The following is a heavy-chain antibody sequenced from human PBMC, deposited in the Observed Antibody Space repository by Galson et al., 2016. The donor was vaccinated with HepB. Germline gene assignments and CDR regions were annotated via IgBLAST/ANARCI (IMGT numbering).Heavy chain of an antibody. Sequence: SVKVSCKASGGTFSTFNSYAISWVRLAPGQGLEWMGGIVPAFGTTNYAQKFQGGVTFTADGSTSTVYMELSSLRSEDTAVYYCARDNEFGFGESDYYYYGMDVWGQGTTVTVSS. CDR1: GGTFSTFNSYA. CDR3: ARDNEFGFGESDYYYYGMDV. D-gene: IGHD3-10*01. CDR2: IVPAFGTT. J-gene: IGHJ6*02. V-gene: IGHV1-69*13.